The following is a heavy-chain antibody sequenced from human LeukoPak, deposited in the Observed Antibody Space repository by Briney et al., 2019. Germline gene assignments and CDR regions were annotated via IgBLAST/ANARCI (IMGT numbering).Heavy chain of an antibody. J-gene: IGHJ6*03. Sequence: ASVKVSCTASGFTLTDYIHWVRPDPRQGLQWMGWIKPNSGDTDYAQKFQGRVTMTRDTSISTVYMELSSLRSDDTAVYYCARADSVPAGDYHYWYMDVWGKGTTVTVSS. V-gene: IGHV1-2*02. CDR1: GFTLTDY. D-gene: IGHD2-2*01. CDR3: ARADSVPAGDYHYWYMDV. CDR2: IKPNSGDT.